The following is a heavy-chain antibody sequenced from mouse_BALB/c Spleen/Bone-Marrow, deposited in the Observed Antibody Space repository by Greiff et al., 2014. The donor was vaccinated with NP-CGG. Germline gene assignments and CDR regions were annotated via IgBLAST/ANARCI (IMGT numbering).Heavy chain of an antibody. V-gene: IGHV3-2*02. J-gene: IGHJ3*01. CDR1: GYSITSDYA. Sequence: VQLQQSGPGLVKPSQSLSLTCTVTGYSITSDYAWNWIRQFPGNKLECMGYISYSGSTGYNPSLKSRISITRDTSKNQFFLQLNSVTTEDTATYYCARENYVSSPWFAYWGQGTLVTVSA. CDR2: ISYSGST. CDR3: ARENYVSSPWFAY. D-gene: IGHD1-1*01.